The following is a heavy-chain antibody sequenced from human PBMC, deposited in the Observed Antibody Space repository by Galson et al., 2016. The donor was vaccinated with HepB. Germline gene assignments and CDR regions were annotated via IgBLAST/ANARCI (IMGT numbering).Heavy chain of an antibody. Sequence: QSGAEVTKPGESLKISCKGSGSRFNSYWIGWVRQMPGKGLEWMGIIYPGDSDTRYSPSFQGQVTISPDKSISTAYLQWSSLQASDTAMYYCASPHGVAAVGACDIGGQVPMVTFTS. CDR2: IYPGDSDT. CDR3: ASPHGVAAVGACDI. J-gene: IGHJ3*02. V-gene: IGHV5-51*01. CDR1: GSRFNSYW. D-gene: IGHD6-13*01.